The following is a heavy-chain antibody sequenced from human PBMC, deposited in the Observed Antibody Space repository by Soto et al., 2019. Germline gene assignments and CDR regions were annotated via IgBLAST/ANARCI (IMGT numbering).Heavy chain of an antibody. J-gene: IGHJ4*02. D-gene: IGHD2-15*01. Sequence: QVQLQQWGAGLLKPSETLSLTCAVYGGSFSGYYWSWIRQPPGKGLEWIGEINHSGSTNYNPSLKSRVTISVDTSKNQFSLKLSSVTAADTAVYYCAILSGDPIDYWGQGTLVTVSS. V-gene: IGHV4-34*01. CDR3: AILSGDPIDY. CDR1: GGSFSGYY. CDR2: INHSGST.